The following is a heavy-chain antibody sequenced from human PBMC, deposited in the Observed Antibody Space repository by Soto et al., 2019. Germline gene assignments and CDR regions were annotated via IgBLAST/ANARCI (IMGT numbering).Heavy chain of an antibody. CDR1: GYTFSSYD. D-gene: IGHD3-9*01. J-gene: IGHJ4*02. V-gene: IGHV1-8*01. CDR2: VNPNSGDT. CDR3: ARKGFLDWFVDF. Sequence: QVQLVQSGAEVKKPGASAKVSCKASGYTFSSYDINWVRQAAGQGLEWMGWVNPNSGDTDYAQKFQGRVTMTRDTSISTAYMELSSLRSEDTAVYYCARKGFLDWFVDFWGQGTLVTVSS.